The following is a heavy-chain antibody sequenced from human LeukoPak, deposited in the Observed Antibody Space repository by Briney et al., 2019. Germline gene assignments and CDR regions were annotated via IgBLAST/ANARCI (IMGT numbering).Heavy chain of an antibody. J-gene: IGHJ4*02. D-gene: IGHD3-3*01. CDR3: ATEYDFWSGYHRMTPKYYFDY. CDR2: ISYDGSNK. CDR1: GFTFSSYG. V-gene: IGHV3-30*03. Sequence: GGSLRLSCAASGFTFSSYGMRWVRQAPGKGLEWVAVISYDGSNKYYEDSVKGRFTISRDNSKNTLYLQMNSLSAEDTAVYYCATEYDFWSGYHRMTPKYYFDYWGQGTLVTVSS.